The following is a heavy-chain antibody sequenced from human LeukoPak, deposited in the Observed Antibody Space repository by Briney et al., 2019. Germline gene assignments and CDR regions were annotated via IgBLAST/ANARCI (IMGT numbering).Heavy chain of an antibody. CDR1: GGSISSYY. CDR3: ARREYSSSFDY. J-gene: IGHJ4*02. D-gene: IGHD6-13*01. V-gene: IGHV4-59*08. Sequence: PSETLSLTCTVSGGSISSYYWSWIRQPPGKGLEWIGYICYSGSTNYNPSLKSRVTISVDTSKNQFSLKLSSVTAADTAVYYCARREYSSSFDYWGQGTLVTVSS. CDR2: ICYSGST.